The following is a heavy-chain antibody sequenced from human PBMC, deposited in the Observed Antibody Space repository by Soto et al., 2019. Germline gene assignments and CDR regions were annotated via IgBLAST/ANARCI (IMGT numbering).Heavy chain of an antibody. CDR2: IKSKTDGGTT. D-gene: IGHD4-4*01. J-gene: IGHJ4*02. CDR1: GFTFSNAW. CDR3: TPFPSVKFDC. Sequence: GGSLRLSCAASGFTFSNAWMSWVRQAPGKGLEWVGRIKSKTDGGTTDYAVPVKGRFTISRDHSKNTLYLQMNSLNTEDTAVYDCTPFPSVKFDCWGQGTMVTVSS. V-gene: IGHV3-15*01.